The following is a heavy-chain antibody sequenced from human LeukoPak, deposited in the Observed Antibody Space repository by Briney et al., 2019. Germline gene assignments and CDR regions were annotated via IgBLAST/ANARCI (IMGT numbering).Heavy chain of an antibody. CDR3: ARVDRYHYYLDV. V-gene: IGHV1-69*05. CDR2: IMPLFNTA. CDR1: GGTFSSYS. Sequence: ASVKVSCKASGGTFSSYSITWVRQAPGQGLEWMRGIMPLFNTANYAQQFQGRVTITTDESTSTAYMELSSLRFEDTAMYYCARVDRYHYYLDVWGKGTTVTVSS. J-gene: IGHJ6*03.